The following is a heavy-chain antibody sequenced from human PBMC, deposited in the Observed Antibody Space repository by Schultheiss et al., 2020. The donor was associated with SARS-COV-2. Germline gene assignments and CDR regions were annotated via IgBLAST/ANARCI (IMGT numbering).Heavy chain of an antibody. D-gene: IGHD4-17*01. J-gene: IGHJ6*02. Sequence: GESLKISCAASGFTFSSYAMHWVRQAPGKGLEWVSSISSSSSYIYYADSVKGRFTISRDNAKNSLYLQMNSLRAEDTAVYYCARVNGDSYYYYYGMDVWGQGTTVTVSS. CDR1: GFTFSSYA. CDR2: ISSSSSYI. V-gene: IGHV3-21*01. CDR3: ARVNGDSYYYYYGMDV.